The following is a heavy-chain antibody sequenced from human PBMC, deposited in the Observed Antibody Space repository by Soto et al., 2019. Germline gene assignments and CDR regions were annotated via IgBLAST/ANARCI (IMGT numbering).Heavy chain of an antibody. CDR2: VKQDGSEK. D-gene: IGHD3-10*01. V-gene: IGHV3-7*03. J-gene: IGHJ5*02. Sequence: GGSLRLSCVGSGFTFGKYWMDWLRQTPGKGLEWVANVKQDGSEKFYVDSVRGRFTISRDNAKNSVYLEMNRLRDEDTGVYYCAREEESVGSPPSGFHPWGQGVQVTVSS. CDR3: AREEESVGSPPSGFHP. CDR1: GFTFGKYW.